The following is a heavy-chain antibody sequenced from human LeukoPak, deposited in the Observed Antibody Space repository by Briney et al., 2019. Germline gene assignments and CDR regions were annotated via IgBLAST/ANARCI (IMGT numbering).Heavy chain of an antibody. Sequence: ASVKVSCKASGYTFTGYNMHWVRQAPGQGLEWMGWINPNSGGTNYAQKFQGRVTMTRDTSISTAYMELSRLRSDDTAVYYCARASTGYYDQSYFDYWGQGTLVTVSS. CDR3: ARASTGYYDQSYFDY. CDR2: INPNSGGT. CDR1: GYTFTGYN. D-gene: IGHD3-9*01. J-gene: IGHJ4*02. V-gene: IGHV1-2*02.